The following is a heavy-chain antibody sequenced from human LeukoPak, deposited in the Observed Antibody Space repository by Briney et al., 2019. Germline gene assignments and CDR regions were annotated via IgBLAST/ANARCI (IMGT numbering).Heavy chain of an antibody. CDR3: ARGTLASGIDY. V-gene: IGHV4-59*01. CDR2: IYYSGST. CDR1: GGSISSYY. Sequence: SETLSFTCTVSGGSISSYYWSWIRQPPGKGLEWIGYIYYSGSTNYNPSLKSRVTISVDTSKNQFSLKLSSVTAADTAVYYCARGTLASGIDYWGQGTLVTVSS. J-gene: IGHJ4*02. D-gene: IGHD6-19*01.